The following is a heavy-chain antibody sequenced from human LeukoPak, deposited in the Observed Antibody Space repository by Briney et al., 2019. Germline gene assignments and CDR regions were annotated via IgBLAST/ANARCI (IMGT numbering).Heavy chain of an antibody. V-gene: IGHV1-18*01. Sequence: GASVNVSCKASGYTFPSYGISGVGQAPGQGLEWMGWISAYNCNTNYAQKLQGRATMTTDTSTSTAYMELRSLRTDDPAVYYCARNVVGECSSTSCYTDYWGQGTLVTVSS. CDR2: ISAYNCNT. J-gene: IGHJ4*02. D-gene: IGHD2-2*02. CDR1: GYTFPSYG. CDR3: ARNVVGECSSTSCYTDY.